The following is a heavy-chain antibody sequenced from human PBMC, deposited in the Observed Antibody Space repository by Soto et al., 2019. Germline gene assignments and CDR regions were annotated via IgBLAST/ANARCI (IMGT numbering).Heavy chain of an antibody. D-gene: IGHD4-17*01. CDR1: GGSISSYY. V-gene: IGHV4-59*01. CDR3: ARDFGNGDYKAFDI. CDR2: IYYSGST. Sequence: SETLSLTCTVSGGSISSYYWSWIRQPPGKGLEWTGYIYYSGSTNYNPSLKSRVTISVDTSKNQFSLKLSSVTAADTAVYYCARDFGNGDYKAFDIWGQGTMVTVSS. J-gene: IGHJ3*02.